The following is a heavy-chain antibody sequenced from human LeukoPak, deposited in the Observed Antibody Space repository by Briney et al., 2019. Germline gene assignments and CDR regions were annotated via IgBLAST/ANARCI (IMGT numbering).Heavy chain of an antibody. CDR2: INWNSASI. CDR3: VKVRVPVGRYYYYYALDV. V-gene: IGHV3-9*01. J-gene: IGHJ6*02. CDR1: GFTFHDYA. Sequence: GESLRLSCAASGFTFHDYAMHWVRQAPGKGLEWVSGINWNSASIGYADSVKGRFTISRDNAKNSLYLQMNSLRAEDTALYYCVKVRVPVGRYYYYYALDVWGQGTTVTVSS. D-gene: IGHD2-2*01.